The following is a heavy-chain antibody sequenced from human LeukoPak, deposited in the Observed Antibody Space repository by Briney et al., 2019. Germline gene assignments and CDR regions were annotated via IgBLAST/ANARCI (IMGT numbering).Heavy chain of an antibody. CDR1: GGSFSGYY. J-gene: IGHJ4*02. V-gene: IGHV4-34*01. CDR2: INHSGST. CDR3: ARHHYDSSGFSFDY. Sequence: SETLSLTCAVYGGSFSGYYWSWIRQPPGKGLEWIGEINHSGSTNYNPSLKSRVTISVDTSKNQFSLKLSSVTAADTAVYFCARHHYDSSGFSFDYWGQGTLVTVSS. D-gene: IGHD3-22*01.